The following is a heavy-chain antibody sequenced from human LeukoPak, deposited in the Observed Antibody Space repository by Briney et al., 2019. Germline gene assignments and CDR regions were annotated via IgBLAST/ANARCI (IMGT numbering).Heavy chain of an antibody. CDR1: GGSISSNNYY. V-gene: IGHV4-39*01. CDR2: IYYGGYT. D-gene: IGHD3-3*01. J-gene: IGHJ4*02. Sequence: SETLSLTCTVSGGSISSNNYYWGWIRQPPGKGLEWIGSIYYGGYTYYNPSLKSRVTISVDTSKNQFSLKLSSVTAAVTAIYYCQSRFLEWLLDYWGQGTLVTVSS. CDR3: QSRFLEWLLDY.